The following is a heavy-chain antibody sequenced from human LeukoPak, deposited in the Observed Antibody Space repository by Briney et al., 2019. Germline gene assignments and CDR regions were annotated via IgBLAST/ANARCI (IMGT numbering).Heavy chain of an antibody. CDR3: ARDQSLAHGMDV. CDR1: GFTVSSNY. J-gene: IGHJ6*02. Sequence: PGGSLRLSCAASGFTVSSNYMSWVRQAPGKGLEWVSVIYSGGSTYYADSVKGRFTISRDNSKNTLYLQMNSLSAEDTAVYYCARDQSLAHGMDVWGQGTTVTVSS. CDR2: IYSGGST. D-gene: IGHD3-16*01. V-gene: IGHV3-53*01.